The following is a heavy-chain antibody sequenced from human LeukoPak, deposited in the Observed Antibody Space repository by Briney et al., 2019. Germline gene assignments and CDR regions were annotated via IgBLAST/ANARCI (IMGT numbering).Heavy chain of an antibody. V-gene: IGHV3-64D*06. D-gene: IGHD1-14*01. CDR2: IGSDGDST. CDR3: VSPVFINY. J-gene: IGHJ4*01. CDR1: GFTFSSLG. Sequence: GGSLRLSCSASGFTFSSLGMHWVRQAPGKGLEHVSTIGSDGDSTYYVDSVKDRFTISRDNSKNALYLQMTSLRPEDSAVYYCVSPVFINYWGQGTLVTVSP.